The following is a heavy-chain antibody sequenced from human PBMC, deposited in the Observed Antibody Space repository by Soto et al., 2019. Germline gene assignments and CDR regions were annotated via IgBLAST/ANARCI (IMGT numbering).Heavy chain of an antibody. CDR2: IGSGSGAI. J-gene: IGHJ4*02. D-gene: IGHD3-16*01. CDR1: GFTFSSSV. CDR3: GQFFGEYSYGQRYLGD. V-gene: IGHV3-48*03. Sequence: EAQLVESGGGLVQPGGSLRLSCAASGFTFSSSVMSWVRQAPGQGLEWVADIGSGSGAIFYADSVKGRFSISRDNAKNSLYLQMNSLRAEDTAVYYFGQFFGEYSYGQRYLGDWGQGNLVSVSS.